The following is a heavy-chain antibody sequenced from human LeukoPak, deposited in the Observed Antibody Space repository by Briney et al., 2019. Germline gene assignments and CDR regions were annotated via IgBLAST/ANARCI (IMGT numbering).Heavy chain of an antibody. D-gene: IGHD4-17*01. CDR1: GFTFSSYA. CDR2: ISYDGSNK. CDR3: ARDSLRRGYHYYYGMDV. V-gene: IGHV3-30*04. J-gene: IGHJ6*02. Sequence: RTGGSLRLSCAASGFTFSSYAMHWVRQAPGKGLEWVAVISYDGSNKYYADSVKGRFTISRDNSKNTLYLQMNSLRAEDTAVYYCARDSLRRGYHYYYGMDVWGQGTTVTVSS.